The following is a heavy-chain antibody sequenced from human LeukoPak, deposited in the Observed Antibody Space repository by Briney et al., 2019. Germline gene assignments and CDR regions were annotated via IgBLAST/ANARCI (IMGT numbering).Heavy chain of an antibody. CDR1: GFTFSSYS. V-gene: IGHV3-48*04. J-gene: IGHJ6*02. CDR2: ISSSSSTI. D-gene: IGHD3-22*01. CDR3: ARTYYYDSSGPTYCYGMDV. Sequence: PGGSLRLSCAASGFTFSSYSVNWVRQAPGKGLEWVSYISSSSSTIYYADSVKGRFTISRDNAKNSLYLQMNSLRAEDTAVYYCARTYYYDSSGPTYCYGMDVWGQGTTVTVSS.